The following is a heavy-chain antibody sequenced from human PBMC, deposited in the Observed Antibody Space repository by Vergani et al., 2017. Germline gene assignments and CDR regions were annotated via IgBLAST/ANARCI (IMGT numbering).Heavy chain of an antibody. D-gene: IGHD2-15*01. CDR1: GYTFTGYY. J-gene: IGHJ3*02. CDR3: ARGGEMVVVVAVRDDAFDI. Sequence: QVQLVQSGAEVKKPGASVKVSCKASGYTFTGYYMHWVRQAPGQGLEWMGWSNPNSGGTNYAQKFQGRVTMTRDTSISTAYMELSRRRSDDTAVYYCARGGEMVVVVAVRDDAFDIWGQGTMVTVSS. CDR2: SNPNSGGT. V-gene: IGHV1-2*02.